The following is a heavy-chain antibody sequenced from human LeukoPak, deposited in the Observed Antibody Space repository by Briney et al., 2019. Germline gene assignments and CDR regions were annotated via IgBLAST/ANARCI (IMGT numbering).Heavy chain of an antibody. Sequence: SETLSLTCTVSDGSISSSSYYWGWIRQPPGKGLEWIGRIYYSGSTYYNPSLKSRVTISVDTSKNQFCLKLSSVTAADTAVYYCASHLLQDSSGYPPYYFDYWGQGTLVTVSS. CDR1: DGSISSSSYY. J-gene: IGHJ4*02. V-gene: IGHV4-39*01. CDR3: ASHLLQDSSGYPPYYFDY. D-gene: IGHD3-22*01. CDR2: IYYSGST.